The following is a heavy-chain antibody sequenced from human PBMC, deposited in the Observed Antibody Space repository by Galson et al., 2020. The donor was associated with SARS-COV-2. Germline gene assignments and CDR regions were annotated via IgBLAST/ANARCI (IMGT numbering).Heavy chain of an antibody. D-gene: IGHD3-22*01. V-gene: IGHV4-34*01. CDR2: INTTGRI. CDR1: GGSFSGYY. J-gene: IGHJ4*02. Sequence: SQASETLSLTCAVYGGSFSGYYWGGIRQPPGKGLEWIEEINTTGRINYNPSLKSRVTISQDTSKNQFSMRLRSVTAADTAMYFCARGSRDVTMILMIATTSSYYFDFWGQGSLVTVSS. CDR3: ARGSRDVTMILMIATTSSYYFDF.